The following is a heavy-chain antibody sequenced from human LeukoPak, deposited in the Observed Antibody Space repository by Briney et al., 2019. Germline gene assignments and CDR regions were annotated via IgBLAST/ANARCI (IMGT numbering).Heavy chain of an antibody. CDR2: ISYDGSNK. J-gene: IGHJ4*02. V-gene: IGHV3-30*18. Sequence: SLRLSCAASGFTFSGFGVHWVRQARGKGLEWVAVISYDGSNKYYADSVKGRFTISRDNSKNTLYLQMNSLRAEDTAVYYCAKDRYYDSSGPGGFDYWGQGTLVTVSS. CDR3: AKDRYYDSSGPGGFDY. D-gene: IGHD3-22*01. CDR1: GFTFSGFG.